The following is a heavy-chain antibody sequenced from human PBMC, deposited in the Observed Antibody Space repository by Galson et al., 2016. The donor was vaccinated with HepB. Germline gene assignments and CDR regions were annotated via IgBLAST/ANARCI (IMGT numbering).Heavy chain of an antibody. V-gene: IGHV4-30-2*01. CDR2: VYQSGIP. D-gene: IGHD5-12*01. CDR1: NGSVSSGGYS. J-gene: IGHJ4*02. CDR3: AGFSGHDVFDS. Sequence: TLSLTCDVANGSVSSGGYSWSWIRQPPGKGLEWVGYVYQSGIPYYNPSLKSRLTISLDRSHNHFSLSLTSVTAADTAVYFCAGFSGHDVFDSWGQGALVTVSS.